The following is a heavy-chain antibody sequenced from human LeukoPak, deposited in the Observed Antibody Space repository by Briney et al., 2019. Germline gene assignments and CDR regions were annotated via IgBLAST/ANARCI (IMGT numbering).Heavy chain of an antibody. V-gene: IGHV3-7*01. J-gene: IGHJ4*02. CDR1: GFTFSSYW. CDR3: ARGGPDNWNDASGFDY. CDR2: IKQDGSEK. D-gene: IGHD1-1*01. Sequence: GGSLRLSCAASGFTFSSYWMSWVRQAPGKGLEWVANIKQDGSEKYYVDSVKGRFTISRDNAKNSLYLQMNSLRAEDTAVYYCARGGPDNWNDASGFDYWGQGTLVTVSS.